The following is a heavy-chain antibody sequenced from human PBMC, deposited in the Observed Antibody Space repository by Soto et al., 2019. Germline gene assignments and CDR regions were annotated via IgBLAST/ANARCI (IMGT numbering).Heavy chain of an antibody. J-gene: IGHJ4*02. V-gene: IGHV4-59*01. CDR1: GGSISDFY. Sequence: ETLSLTCTVSGGSISDFYWSWIRQPPGKGLEWIGYIYYSGSTNYNPSLKSRVTISVDTSKNQFSLNLRSMSPADTAVYYCARVGGLAARTFDYWGPGTLVTVSS. D-gene: IGHD6-6*01. CDR2: IYYSGST. CDR3: ARVGGLAARTFDY.